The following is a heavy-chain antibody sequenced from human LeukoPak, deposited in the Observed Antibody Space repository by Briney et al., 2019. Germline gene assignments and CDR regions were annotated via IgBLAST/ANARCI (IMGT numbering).Heavy chain of an antibody. D-gene: IGHD6-6*01. CDR1: GYSFSKYW. Sequence: GESLKISCKGSGYSFSKYWIGWVRQMPGKGLELMGIIYPGDSDTRYSPSFQGQVTISVDKSISTAYMELSSLRSEDTAVYYCARDPRIAARPRSSYYYMDVWGKGTTVTVSS. J-gene: IGHJ6*03. V-gene: IGHV5-51*01. CDR2: IYPGDSDT. CDR3: ARDPRIAARPRSSYYYMDV.